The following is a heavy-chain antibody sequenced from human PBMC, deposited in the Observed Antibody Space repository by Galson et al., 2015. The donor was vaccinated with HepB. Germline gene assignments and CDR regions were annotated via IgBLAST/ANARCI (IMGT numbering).Heavy chain of an antibody. CDR3: ARDASGLSSYDFWSSYYRESWFDP. Sequence: SVKVSCKASGYNFTNYHIHWVRQAPGQGLEWMGRINPKNGGRNYAQNFQGRVTMTRDPSISTAYMELNTLISDDTAVYYCARDASGLSSYDFWSSYYRESWFDPWGQGTLVTVSS. J-gene: IGHJ5*02. CDR1: GYNFTNYH. V-gene: IGHV1-2*06. D-gene: IGHD3-3*01. CDR2: INPKNGGR.